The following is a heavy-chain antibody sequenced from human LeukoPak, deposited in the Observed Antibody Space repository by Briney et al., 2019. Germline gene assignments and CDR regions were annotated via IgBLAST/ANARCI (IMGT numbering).Heavy chain of an antibody. D-gene: IGHD2-15*01. J-gene: IGHJ6*03. CDR2: MNAGNGNT. CDR3: ARGRGTSGSNRDFYYYYYMDV. V-gene: IGHV1-3*01. CDR1: GYIFTDYA. Sequence: ASVKVSCKASGYIFTDYAIHWLRQAPGQRPEWMGWMNAGNGNTKYSQKFQGRITLIRDTSAATAYMELSSLRHDDLAVYYCARGRGTSGSNRDFYYYYYMDVWGKGTAVTVSS.